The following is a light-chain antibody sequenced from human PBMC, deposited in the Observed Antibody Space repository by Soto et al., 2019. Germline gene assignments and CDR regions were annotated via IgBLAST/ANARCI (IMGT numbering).Light chain of an antibody. Sequence: QSVLTQPASVSGSPVQSITISCTGTSSDVGGYNYVSWYQQHPGKAPKLMIYEVSNRPSGVSNRFSGSKSGNTASLTISGLQAEDEAEYYCISYTSSSSLFGTGTKLTVL. V-gene: IGLV2-14*01. CDR1: SSDVGGYNY. CDR2: EVS. CDR3: ISYTSSSSL. J-gene: IGLJ6*01.